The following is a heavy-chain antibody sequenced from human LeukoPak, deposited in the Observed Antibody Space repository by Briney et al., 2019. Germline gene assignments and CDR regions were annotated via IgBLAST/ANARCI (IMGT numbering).Heavy chain of an antibody. J-gene: IGHJ6*02. CDR2: IYTSGST. V-gene: IGHV4-61*02. CDR3: ARVTVTTERRYYYYGMDV. CDR1: GGSISSGSYC. D-gene: IGHD4-11*01. Sequence: PSQTLSLTCTVSGGSISSGSYCWSWIRQPAGKGLEWIGRIYTSGSTNYNPSLKSRVTISVDTSKNQFSLKLSSVTAADTAVYYCARVTVTTERRYYYYGMDVWGQGTTVTVSS.